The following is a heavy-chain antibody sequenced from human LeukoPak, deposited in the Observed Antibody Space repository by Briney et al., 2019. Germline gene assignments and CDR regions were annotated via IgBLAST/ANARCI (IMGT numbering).Heavy chain of an antibody. CDR1: GGSISSYY. J-gene: IGHJ4*02. CDR2: IYYSGST. V-gene: IGHV4-59*01. Sequence: SETLSLTCTVSGGSISSYYWSWIRQPPGKGLEWIGYIYYSGSTNYNPSLKSRVIISVDTSKNQFSLKLSSVTAADTAVYYCARDSSGRPLDYWGQGTWSPSPQ. D-gene: IGHD6-19*01. CDR3: ARDSSGRPLDY.